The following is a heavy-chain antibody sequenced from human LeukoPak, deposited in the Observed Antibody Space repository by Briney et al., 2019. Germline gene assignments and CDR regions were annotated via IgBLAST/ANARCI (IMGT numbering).Heavy chain of an antibody. D-gene: IGHD3-22*01. V-gene: IGHV3-33*01. Sequence: GGSLRLSCAASGLNFNDNDMDWVRQAPGKGLEWVAVIWDDGSNKYYAESVKGRFTISRDISKNMLYLQMNSLRVEDTAVYYCAVYYYDSSGYYPPLDYWGQGTLVTVSS. J-gene: IGHJ4*02. CDR2: IWDDGSNK. CDR3: AVYYYDSSGYYPPLDY. CDR1: GLNFNDND.